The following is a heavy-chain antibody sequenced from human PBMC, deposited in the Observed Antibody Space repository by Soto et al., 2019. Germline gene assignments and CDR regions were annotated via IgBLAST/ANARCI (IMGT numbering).Heavy chain of an antibody. CDR2: ISDSGGRT. D-gene: IGHD3-10*01. J-gene: IGHJ4*02. CDR1: GFTFSTYA. V-gene: IGHV3-23*01. CDR3: ARFHGSGTYYNFPDY. Sequence: EVYLLESGGGLVQPGGSLRLSCAASGFTFSTYAMSWVRQAPGKGLEWVSTISDSGGRTYYAASVKGRFTISRDNSKNTLYLLMNRLSAEDTALYYCARFHGSGTYYNFPDYWGQGTLVTVSS.